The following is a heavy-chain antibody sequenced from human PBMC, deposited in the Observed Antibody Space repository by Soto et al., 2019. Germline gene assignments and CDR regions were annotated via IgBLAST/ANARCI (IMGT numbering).Heavy chain of an antibody. Sequence: EVQLVESGGGLVKPGGSLRLSCAASGFTFSSYSMNWVRQAPGKGLEWVSSISSSSSFIYYADSVKGRFTISRDNAKNSLYLQMNSLRAEDTAVYYCARGRVVVAPFDYWGQGTLVTVSS. CDR3: ARGRVVVAPFDY. D-gene: IGHD2-15*01. V-gene: IGHV3-21*01. J-gene: IGHJ4*02. CDR1: GFTFSSYS. CDR2: ISSSSSFI.